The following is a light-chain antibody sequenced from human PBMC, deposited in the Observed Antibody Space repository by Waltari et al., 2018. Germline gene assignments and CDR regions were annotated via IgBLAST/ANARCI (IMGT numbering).Light chain of an antibody. CDR3: STWDISLNTHV. Sequence: QAGLTQPPSVSKGLRQTATLTCTGNNNNVGNQGALWLQQPQGPPPNLLAYRNNTRPAAISERFSASRSGNPTSLTITELQPEYEADYYCSTWDISLNTHVFGTGTKVTVL. CDR2: RNN. V-gene: IGLV10-54*01. CDR1: NNNVGNQG. J-gene: IGLJ1*01.